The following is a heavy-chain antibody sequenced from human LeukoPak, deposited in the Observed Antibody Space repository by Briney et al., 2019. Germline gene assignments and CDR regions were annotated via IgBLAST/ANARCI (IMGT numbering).Heavy chain of an antibody. D-gene: IGHD1-14*01. Sequence: ASVKVSCKASGYTFTGYYMYWVRQAPGQGLEWMGWINPDSGGTKYAQKFQDRVTMTSDTSISTAYMELSRLRSDDTAVYYCARDHLLFRQPPNWFDPWGQGTLVTVSS. CDR3: ARDHLLFRQPPNWFDP. J-gene: IGHJ5*02. CDR1: GYTFTGYY. V-gene: IGHV1-2*02. CDR2: INPDSGGT.